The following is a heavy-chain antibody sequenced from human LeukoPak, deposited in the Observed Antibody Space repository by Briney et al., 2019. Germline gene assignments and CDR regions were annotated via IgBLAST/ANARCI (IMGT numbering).Heavy chain of an antibody. D-gene: IGHD6-19*01. Sequence: GGSLRLSCAASGFTVSSNYMSWVRQAPGKGLEWVSVIYSGGSTYYADSVKGRFTISRDNSKNTLYLQMNSLRAEDTAVYYCARDLYGRNSIEVAADYWGQGTLVTVSS. J-gene: IGHJ4*02. CDR2: IYSGGST. CDR3: ARDLYGRNSIEVAADY. CDR1: GFTVSSNY. V-gene: IGHV3-66*01.